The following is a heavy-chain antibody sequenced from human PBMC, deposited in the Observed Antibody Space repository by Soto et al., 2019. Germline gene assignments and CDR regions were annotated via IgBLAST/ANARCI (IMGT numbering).Heavy chain of an antibody. CDR3: ATLRKVGVQADY. D-gene: IGHD3-16*01. Sequence: ASVKVSCKVSGYTLTELSMHWVRQAPGKGLEWMGGFDPEDGETIYAQKFQGRVTMTEDTSTDTAYMELSSLRSEDTAVYYCATLRKVGVQADYWGQGTLVTVSS. J-gene: IGHJ4*02. CDR2: FDPEDGET. V-gene: IGHV1-24*01. CDR1: GYTLTELS.